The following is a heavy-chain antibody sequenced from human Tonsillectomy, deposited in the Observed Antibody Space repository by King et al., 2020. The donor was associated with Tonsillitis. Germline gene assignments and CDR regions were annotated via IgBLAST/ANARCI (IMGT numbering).Heavy chain of an antibody. V-gene: IGHV3-43D*03. Sequence: VQLVEYGGVVVQPGGSLRLSCAASGFTFDNYAIHWVRQVPGKGLECVSVISWDGSSSYYADSVKGRFTISRDNSKNSLYLQINSLRPEDTALYYCAKSLSALVVTAIGELDYWSQGTLVTVSS. CDR2: ISWDGSSS. D-gene: IGHD2-21*02. J-gene: IGHJ4*02. CDR3: AKSLSALVVTAIGELDY. CDR1: GFTFDNYA.